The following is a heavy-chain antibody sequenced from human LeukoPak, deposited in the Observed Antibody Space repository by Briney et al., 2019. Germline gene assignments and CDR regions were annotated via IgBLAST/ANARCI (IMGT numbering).Heavy chain of an antibody. J-gene: IGHJ4*02. CDR1: GGSFSGYY. CDR3: ARGGRGPNYS. Sequence: PSETLSLTCAVYGGSFSGYYWSWIRQPPGKGLEWIGEINHSGSTNYNPSLKSRVTISVDTSKNQFSLKLSSVTAADTAVYYFARGGRGPNYSWGQGTLVTVSS. V-gene: IGHV4-34*01. CDR2: INHSGST. D-gene: IGHD3-10*01.